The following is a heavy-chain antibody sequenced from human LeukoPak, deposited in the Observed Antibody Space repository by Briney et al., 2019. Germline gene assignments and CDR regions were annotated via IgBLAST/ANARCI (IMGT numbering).Heavy chain of an antibody. V-gene: IGHV3-7*01. D-gene: IGHD1-26*01. CDR2: IKQDGSEK. J-gene: IGHJ5*02. Sequence: GGSLRLSCAASGFTFSSYWMSWVRQAPGKGLEWVANIKQDGSEKYYVDSVKGRFTISRDNAKNSLYLQMNSLRAEDTAVYYCAREPNSGGSYGPWFDPWGPGTLVTVSS. CDR1: GFTFSSYW. CDR3: AREPNSGGSYGPWFDP.